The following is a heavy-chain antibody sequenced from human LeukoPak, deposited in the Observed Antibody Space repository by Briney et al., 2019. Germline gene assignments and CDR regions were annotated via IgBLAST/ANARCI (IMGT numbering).Heavy chain of an antibody. V-gene: IGHV1-46*01. CDR3: ASQLGIDNWFDP. CDR1: GYTFTSYG. Sequence: EASVKVSCKASGYTFTSYGISWVRQAPGQGLEWMGMINPSGGSTSYAQKFQGRVTMTRDTSTSTVYMELSSLRSEDTAVYYCASQLGIDNWFDPWGQGTLVTVSS. D-gene: IGHD7-27*01. CDR2: INPSGGST. J-gene: IGHJ5*02.